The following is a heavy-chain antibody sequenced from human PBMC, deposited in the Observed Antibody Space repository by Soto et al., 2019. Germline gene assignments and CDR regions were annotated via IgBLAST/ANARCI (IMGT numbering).Heavy chain of an antibody. CDR1: GGSISSGDYY. Sequence: PSETLSLTCTVSGGSISSGDYYWSWIRQPPGKGLEWIGYIYYSGSTYYTPSLKSRVTISVDTSKNQFSLKLSSVTAADTAVYYCARAEGIVVVVAATPDAFDIWGQGTMVTVSS. CDR3: ARAEGIVVVVAATPDAFDI. D-gene: IGHD2-15*01. CDR2: IYYSGST. V-gene: IGHV4-30-4*01. J-gene: IGHJ3*02.